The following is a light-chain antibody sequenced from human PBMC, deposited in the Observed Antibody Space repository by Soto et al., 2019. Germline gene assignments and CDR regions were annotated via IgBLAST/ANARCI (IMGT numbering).Light chain of an antibody. CDR1: QGIGDE. Sequence: AIQMTQSPSSLSASVGDRVTITCRASQGIGDELGRYQQKPGKAPKLLIYGASTLQSGVPSRFSGRGSGTDFTLTISSLQPEDFATYYCLQDYDFPWTFGQGTKVDIK. CDR2: GAS. CDR3: LQDYDFPWT. J-gene: IGKJ1*01. V-gene: IGKV1-6*01.